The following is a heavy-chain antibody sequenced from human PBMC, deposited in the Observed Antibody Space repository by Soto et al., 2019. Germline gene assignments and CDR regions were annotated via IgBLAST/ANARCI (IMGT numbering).Heavy chain of an antibody. CDR1: GFTFSSYS. V-gene: IGHV3-21*01. D-gene: IGHD6-19*01. Sequence: GGSLRLSCAASGFTFSSYSMNWVRQAPGKGLEWVSSISSSSSYIYYADSVKGRFTITRDNAKNSLYLQMNSLRAEDTAVYYCARVSWAVAGTGNAFDIWGQGTMVTVSS. CDR3: ARVSWAVAGTGNAFDI. CDR2: ISSSSSYI. J-gene: IGHJ3*02.